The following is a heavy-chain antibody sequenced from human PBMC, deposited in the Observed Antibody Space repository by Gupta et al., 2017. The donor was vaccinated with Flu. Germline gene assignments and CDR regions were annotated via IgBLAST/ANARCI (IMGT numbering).Heavy chain of an antibody. CDR2: VYTSGST. CDR3: ARDPGGSGPDF. J-gene: IGHJ4*02. CDR1: GGSISSGYYV. V-gene: IGHV4-61*02. Sequence: QVQLQESGPGLVEPSQTLSLTCTVSGGSISSGYYVWSWIRQPAGKGLEYIGRVYTSGSTNYNPSLRSRVTISVDTSKNQFSLKLSAVTAADTAVYYCARDPGGSGPDFWGQGTLVTVSS. D-gene: IGHD2-15*01.